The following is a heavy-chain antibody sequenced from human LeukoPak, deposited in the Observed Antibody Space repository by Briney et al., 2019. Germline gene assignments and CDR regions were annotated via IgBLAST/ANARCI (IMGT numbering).Heavy chain of an antibody. D-gene: IGHD2-2*01. J-gene: IGHJ3*02. CDR1: GSTVSSNY. Sequence: GGSLRLSCAASGSTVSSNYMSWVRQAPGKGLEWVSVTYSGGSTYYADSVKGRFTISRDNSKNTLYLQMNSLRAEDTAVYYCARDLGYCSSTSCFLDAFDIWGQGTMVTVSS. CDR3: ARDLGYCSSTSCFLDAFDI. V-gene: IGHV3-66*01. CDR2: TYSGGST.